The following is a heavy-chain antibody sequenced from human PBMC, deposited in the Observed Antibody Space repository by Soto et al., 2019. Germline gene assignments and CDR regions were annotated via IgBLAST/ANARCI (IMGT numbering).Heavy chain of an antibody. Sequence: GGSLRLSCAASGFTFSSYAMSWVRQAPGKGLEWVSAISGSGGSTYYADSVEGRFTISRDNSKNTLYLQMNSLRAEDTAVYYCAKGIPRYGYYYYYMDVWGKGTTVTVSS. CDR2: ISGSGGST. J-gene: IGHJ6*03. CDR1: GFTFSSYA. D-gene: IGHD4-17*01. V-gene: IGHV3-23*01. CDR3: AKGIPRYGYYYYYMDV.